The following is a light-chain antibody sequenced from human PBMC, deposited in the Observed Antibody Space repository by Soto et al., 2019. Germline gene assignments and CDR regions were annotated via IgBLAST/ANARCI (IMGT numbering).Light chain of an antibody. CDR1: QSVSSN. J-gene: IGKJ1*01. Sequence: EIVMPQSPATLSVSPGDGATLACGASQSVSSNLAWYQQKPGQAPRLLIYGASTSAAGIPARFSGSGSGTAFTRTISSLQSEDFAVYYCQQYNDWPRGTFGQGTKVEIK. V-gene: IGKV3-15*01. CDR2: GAS. CDR3: QQYNDWPRGT.